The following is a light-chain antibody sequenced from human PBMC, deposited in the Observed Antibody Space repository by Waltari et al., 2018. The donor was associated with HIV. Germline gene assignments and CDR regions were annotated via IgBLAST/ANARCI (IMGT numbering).Light chain of an antibody. CDR2: EVT. CDR1: SSDAGGSNS. V-gene: IGLV2-8*01. CDR3: SSYAGSNNHLI. J-gene: IGLJ2*01. Sequence: QSGLTQPPSASGSPGLPATMPCTGTSSDAGGSNSVSRYQQTPGKHPKLMFSEVTKRPSGVPDRFAGSKSGNTASLTVSGLQPEDEADYYCSSYAGSNNHLIFGGGTKLTVL.